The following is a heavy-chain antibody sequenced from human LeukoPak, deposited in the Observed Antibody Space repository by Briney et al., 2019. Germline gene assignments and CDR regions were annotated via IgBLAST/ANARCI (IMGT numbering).Heavy chain of an antibody. J-gene: IGHJ4*02. V-gene: IGHV3-30*02. CDR2: IRYDGSNK. Sequence: GGSLRLSCAASGFTFSSYSMNWVRQAPGKGLEWVAFIRYDGSNKYYADSVKGRFTISRDNSKNTLYLQMNSLRAEDTAVYYCAKWRGDGDALDYWGQGTLVTVSS. CDR3: AKWRGDGDALDY. CDR1: GFTFSSYS. D-gene: IGHD3-16*01.